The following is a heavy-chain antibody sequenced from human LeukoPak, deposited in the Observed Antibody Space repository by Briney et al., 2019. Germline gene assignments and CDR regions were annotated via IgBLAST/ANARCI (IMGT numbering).Heavy chain of an antibody. V-gene: IGHV3-7*01. J-gene: IGHJ3*02. CDR2: IKHDGSEK. CDR1: GFTFSSDW. Sequence: GGSLRLSCAASGFTFSSDWMGWVRQPPGKGLQWVANIKHDGSEKFYVDSLKGRFTVSRDNAKNSLYLQMNSLRAEDTAVYYCARERGDDAFDIWGQGTMVTVSS. CDR3: ARERGDDAFDI.